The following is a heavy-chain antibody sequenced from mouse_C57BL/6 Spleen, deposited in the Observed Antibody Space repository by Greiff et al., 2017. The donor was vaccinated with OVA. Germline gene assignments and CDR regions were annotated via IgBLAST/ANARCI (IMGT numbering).Heavy chain of an antibody. Sequence: QVQLKQPGAELVMPGASVKLSCKASGYTFTSYWMHWVKQRPGQGLEWIGEIDPSDSYTNYNQKFKGKSTLTVDKSSSTAYMQLSSLTSEDSAVYYCARGGTTVVANWYFDVWGTGTTVTVSS. J-gene: IGHJ1*03. CDR2: IDPSDSYT. D-gene: IGHD1-1*01. V-gene: IGHV1-69*01. CDR1: GYTFTSYW. CDR3: ARGGTTVVANWYFDV.